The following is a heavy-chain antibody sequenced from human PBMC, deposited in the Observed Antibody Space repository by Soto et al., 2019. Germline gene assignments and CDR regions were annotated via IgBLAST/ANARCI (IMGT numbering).Heavy chain of an antibody. Sequence: GGSLRLSCAASGFTFSNAWMNWVRQAPGKGLEWVGRIKSKTDGGTTEYAAPVKGRFTISRDDSKNTLYLQMNSLKTQETAGDYCTTGRGYSGPLGGLPPKRGYYYGMDVWGQGTTVTVSS. V-gene: IGHV3-15*07. CDR2: IKSKTDGGTT. D-gene: IGHD5-12*01. CDR3: TTGRGYSGPLGGLPPKRGYYYGMDV. CDR1: GFTFSNAW. J-gene: IGHJ6*02.